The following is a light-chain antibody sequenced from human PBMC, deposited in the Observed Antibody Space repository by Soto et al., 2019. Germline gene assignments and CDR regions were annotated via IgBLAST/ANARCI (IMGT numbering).Light chain of an antibody. J-gene: IGLJ7*01. CDR2: EGS. CDR1: SSDVGSYNL. Sequence: QSALTQPASVSGSPGQSITISCTGTSSDVGSYNLVSWYQQHPGKAPKLMIYEGSQRPSGVSYRFSASKSGNTASLTISGLQAEDEADYFCCSYAQANSWVFGGGTQLTVL. CDR3: CSYAQANSWV. V-gene: IGLV2-23*01.